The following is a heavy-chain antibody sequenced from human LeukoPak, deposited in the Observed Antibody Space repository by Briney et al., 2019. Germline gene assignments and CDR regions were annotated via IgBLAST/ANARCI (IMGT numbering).Heavy chain of an antibody. D-gene: IGHD3-22*01. CDR1: GFTFSSYG. CDR2: IWYDGSNK. CDR3: ARDRGYYYDSSGYLDC. Sequence: GGSLRLSCAASGFTFSSYGMHWVRQAPGKGLEWVAVIWYDGSNKYYADSVKGRFTISRDNSKNTLYLQMNSLRAEDTAVYYCARDRGYYYDSSGYLDCWGQGTLVTVSS. J-gene: IGHJ4*02. V-gene: IGHV3-33*01.